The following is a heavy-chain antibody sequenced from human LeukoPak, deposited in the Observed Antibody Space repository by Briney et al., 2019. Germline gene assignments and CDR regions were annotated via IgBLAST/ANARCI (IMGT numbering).Heavy chain of an antibody. Sequence: GGSLRLSCAASGFTFSSYAMSWVRQAPGKGLEWVSAISGSGGSTYSADSVKGRFTISRDNSKNTLYLQMNSLRAEDTAVYYCAKDRLLELPDLYYYYGMDVWGQGTTVTVSS. V-gene: IGHV3-23*01. CDR2: ISGSGGST. D-gene: IGHD1-7*01. CDR1: GFTFSSYA. J-gene: IGHJ6*02. CDR3: AKDRLLELPDLYYYYGMDV.